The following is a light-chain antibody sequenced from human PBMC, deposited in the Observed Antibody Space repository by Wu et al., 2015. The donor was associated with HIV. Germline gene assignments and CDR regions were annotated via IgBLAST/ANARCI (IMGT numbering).Light chain of an antibody. CDR1: QGISSY. CDR3: QQLNSYPPYT. V-gene: IGKV1-9*01. J-gene: IGKJ2*01. Sequence: DIQLTQSPSSLSASVGDRVTITCRASQGISSYLAWYQQKPGKAPKLLIYAASTLQSGVPSRFSGSGSGTEFTLTISSLQPEDFATYYCQQLNSYPPYTFGQGPSWRSN. CDR2: AAS.